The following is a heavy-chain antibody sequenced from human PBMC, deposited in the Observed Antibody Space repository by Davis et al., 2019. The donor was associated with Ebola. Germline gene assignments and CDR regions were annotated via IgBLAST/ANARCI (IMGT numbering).Heavy chain of an antibody. V-gene: IGHV4-61*09. J-gene: IGHJ4*02. D-gene: IGHD2-8*02. CDR1: GDSINSTTYY. CDR2: IYTSGST. CDR3: ARDDLTGLIDS. Sequence: SETLSLTCTVSGDSINSTTYYWSWIRQPAGKGLEWIGHIYTSGSTNYNPSLKSRVTISIDASKNQFSLRLNSVTAADTAVYYCARDDLTGLIDSWGQGTLVTVSS.